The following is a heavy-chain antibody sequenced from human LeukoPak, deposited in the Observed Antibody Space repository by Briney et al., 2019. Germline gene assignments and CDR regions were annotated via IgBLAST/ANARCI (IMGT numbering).Heavy chain of an antibody. V-gene: IGHV4-59*01. CDR1: GGSISSYY. Sequence: PSETLSLTCTVSGGSISSYYWIWIRQPPGKGLEWIGYAYNTGSTNYKPSFRSRVTISVDTSKNQFSLKLSSVTAADTAVYFCARGYSSGRVDYWGQGTLVTVSS. D-gene: IGHD6-19*01. J-gene: IGHJ4*02. CDR2: AYNTGST. CDR3: ARGYSSGRVDY.